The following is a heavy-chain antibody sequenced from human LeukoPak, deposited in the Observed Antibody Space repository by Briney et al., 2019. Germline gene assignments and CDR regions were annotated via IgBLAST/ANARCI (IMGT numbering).Heavy chain of an antibody. CDR3: AKTLRSGPNI. Sequence: GGSLTLSCAVSGFTFSSYGMHWVRQAPGKGLEWVAFIRYNGSNKYYADSVKGRFTISRDNSKHTLYLQMNSLRAEDTAVYYCAKTLRSGPNIWGQGTMVTVSS. V-gene: IGHV3-30*02. CDR1: GFTFSSYG. J-gene: IGHJ3*02. CDR2: IRYNGSNK. D-gene: IGHD3-3*01.